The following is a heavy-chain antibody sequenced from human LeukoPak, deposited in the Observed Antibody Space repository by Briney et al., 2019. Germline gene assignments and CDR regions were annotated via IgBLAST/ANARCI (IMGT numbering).Heavy chain of an antibody. CDR1: GFTLSSYG. V-gene: IGHV3-33*01. J-gene: IGHJ4*02. CDR3: ARAAQAFDY. Sequence: QPGRSLRLSCAASGFTLSSYGMHWVRQAPGKGLEWVAVIWFDGSNKYYADSVKGRFTISRDNSKNTLSLQMNSLRADDTAVYYCARAAQAFDYWGQGTLVTVSS. CDR2: IWFDGSNK.